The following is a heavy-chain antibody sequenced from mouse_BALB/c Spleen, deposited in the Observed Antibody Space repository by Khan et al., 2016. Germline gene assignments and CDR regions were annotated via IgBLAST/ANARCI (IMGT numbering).Heavy chain of an antibody. CDR1: GYAFTGYC. CDR2: INPDSSTI. J-gene: IGHJ1*01. CDR3: ASSGWYVDD. Sequence: EVQLLESGPGLVQPGASVKLSCAASGYAFTGYCMSWVRQATGKGLEWIGEINPDSSTINYTPSLKDKFTITRDNAKNTLYLQISNVTSEDTALYYCASSGWYVDDWGAGTTVTVSS. V-gene: IGHV4-1*02.